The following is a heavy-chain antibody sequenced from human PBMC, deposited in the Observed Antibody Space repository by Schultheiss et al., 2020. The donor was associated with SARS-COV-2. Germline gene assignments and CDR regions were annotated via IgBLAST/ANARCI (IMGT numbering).Heavy chain of an antibody. V-gene: IGHV3-30*04. Sequence: GESLKISCAASGFTFSSYAMHWVRQASGKGLEWVAVISYDGSNKYYADSVKGRFTISRDNSKNTLYLQMNSLRAEDTAVYYCATAPYTSGWFDYWGRGTLVTVS. D-gene: IGHD6-19*01. CDR3: ATAPYTSGWFDY. CDR1: GFTFSSYA. J-gene: IGHJ4*02. CDR2: ISYDGSNK.